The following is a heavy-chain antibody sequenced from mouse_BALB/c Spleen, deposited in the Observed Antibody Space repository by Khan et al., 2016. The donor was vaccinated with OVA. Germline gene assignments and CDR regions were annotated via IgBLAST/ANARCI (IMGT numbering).Heavy chain of an antibody. J-gene: IGHJ2*01. CDR1: GLTIKDTY. CDR3: ARMARK. CDR2: IDAPNGNT. V-gene: IGHV14-3*02. Sequence: VQLKQSGAELVKSGPTVKLSCTASGLTIKDTYMHWLKQSPEQGLEWIGRIDAPNGNTNYDPKFHGKATITADTSSNTVYLLNSSLTSEDTAVYYCARMARKWGQGTTLTVPP.